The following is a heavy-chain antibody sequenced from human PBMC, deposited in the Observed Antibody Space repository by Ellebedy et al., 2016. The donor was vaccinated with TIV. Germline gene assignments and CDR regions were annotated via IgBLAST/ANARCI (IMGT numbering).Heavy chain of an antibody. CDR3: AKLYSSSWYVTDY. Sequence: GESLKISCAASGFSVSSYYMSWVRQAPGKGLEWVSAISGSGGSTYYADSVKGRFTISRDNSKNTLFLQMNSLRAEDTAIYYCAKLYSSSWYVTDYWGQGTLVTVSS. D-gene: IGHD6-13*01. J-gene: IGHJ4*02. V-gene: IGHV3-23*01. CDR1: GFSVSSYY. CDR2: ISGSGGST.